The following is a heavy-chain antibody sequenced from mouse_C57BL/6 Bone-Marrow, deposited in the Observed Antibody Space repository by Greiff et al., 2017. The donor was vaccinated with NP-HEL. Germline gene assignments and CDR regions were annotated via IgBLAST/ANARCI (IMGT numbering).Heavy chain of an antibody. J-gene: IGHJ2*01. CDR2: IYPGDGDT. Sequence: VQLQQSGPELVKPGASVKISCKASGYAFSSSWMNWVKQRPGKGLEWIGRIYPGDGDTNYNGKFKGKATLTADKSSSTAYMQLSSLTSEDSAVYFCAEGDDGPTWGYWGKGTTLTVSS. V-gene: IGHV1-82*01. CDR1: GYAFSSSW. D-gene: IGHD2-3*01. CDR3: AEGDDGPTWGY.